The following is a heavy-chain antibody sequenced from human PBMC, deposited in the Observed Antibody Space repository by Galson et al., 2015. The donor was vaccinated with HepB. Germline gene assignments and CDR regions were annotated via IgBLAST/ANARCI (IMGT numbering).Heavy chain of an antibody. CDR1: GFTFSSYW. V-gene: IGHV3-7*01. CDR2: IKQDGSEK. CDR3: ARDSSGWFSGPNSWFEYFQH. Sequence: SLRLSCAASGFTFSSYWMSWVRQAPGKGLEWVANIKQDGSEKYYVDSVKGRFTISRDNAKNSLYLQMNSLRAEDTAVYYCARDSSGWFSGPNSWFEYFQHWGQGALVTASS. J-gene: IGHJ1*01. D-gene: IGHD6-19*01.